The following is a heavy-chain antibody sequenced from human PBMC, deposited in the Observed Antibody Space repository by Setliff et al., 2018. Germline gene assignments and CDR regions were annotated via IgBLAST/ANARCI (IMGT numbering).Heavy chain of an antibody. CDR3: ARDVFDFRTGQADP. CDR2: INQGGGAQ. V-gene: IGHV3-7*01. D-gene: IGHD3-3*01. J-gene: IGHJ5*02. Sequence: QTGGSLRLSCAASGFTFTNAWMSWVRQAPGKGLEWVANINQGGGAQFYVDSVKGRFTISRDNAKNSLYLQMSSLRAEDTAVYYCARDVFDFRTGQADPWGQGTLVTVSS. CDR1: GFTFTNAW.